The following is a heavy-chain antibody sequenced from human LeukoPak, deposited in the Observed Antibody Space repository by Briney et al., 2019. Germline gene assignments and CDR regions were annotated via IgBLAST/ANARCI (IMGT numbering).Heavy chain of an antibody. CDR3: VRDPHIVVVPAARVYYLDY. CDR2: ISSRSSYYI. D-gene: IGHD2-2*01. CDR1: GFTFNTYS. J-gene: IGHJ4*02. V-gene: IGHV3-21*01. Sequence: PGRSLRLSCAASGFTFNTYSMNWVRQAPGKGLEWVSSISSRSSYYIYYADSVKGRFTISRDNAKNSLYLQMDSLRAEDTAVYYCVRDPHIVVVPAARVYYLDYWGQGTLVTVSS.